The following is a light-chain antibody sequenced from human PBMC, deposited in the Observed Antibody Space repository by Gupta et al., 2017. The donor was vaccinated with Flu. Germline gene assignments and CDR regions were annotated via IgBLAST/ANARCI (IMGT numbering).Light chain of an antibody. J-gene: IGLJ1*01. V-gene: IGLV3-21*02. CDR3: QVGDNTDDRYV. CDR1: NIGSKS. Sequence: SYVLTQPPSVSVAPGQTDRITCGGNNIGSKSVHWYQQKPGQAPVLVVYDDSVRPSVIPERFSGSNSGNTATLTSSRVEAGDEADYYCQVGDNTDDRYVFGTGTKVTVL. CDR2: DDS.